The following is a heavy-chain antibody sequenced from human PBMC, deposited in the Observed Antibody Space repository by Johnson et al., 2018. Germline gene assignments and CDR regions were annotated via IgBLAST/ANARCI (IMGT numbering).Heavy chain of an antibody. CDR1: GFIFSDYY. D-gene: IGHD3-3*01. CDR2: ISSSGSTI. J-gene: IGHJ4*02. V-gene: IGHV3-11*01. CDR3: ARKKAYDSPPS. Sequence: QVQLVQSGGGLVKPGGSLGLSCAASGFIFSDYYMNWIRQAQGKGLEWVSYISSSGSTIYYADSVKGRFTISRDNAKNSLYLQMNSLRAEDTAVYYCARKKAYDSPPSWGQGTLVTVSS.